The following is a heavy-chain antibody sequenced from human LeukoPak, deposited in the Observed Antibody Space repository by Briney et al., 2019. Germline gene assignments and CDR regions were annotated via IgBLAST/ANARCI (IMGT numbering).Heavy chain of an antibody. V-gene: IGHV3-21*04. CDR2: ISSSSSYI. D-gene: IGHD3-16*01. J-gene: IGHJ4*02. Sequence: GGSLRLSCAASGFTFSSYSMNWVRQAPGKGLEWVSSISSSSSYIYYVDSVKGRFTISRDNAKNSLYLQMNSLRAEDTAVYYCTRQGDSTDYWGQGTLVTVSS. CDR1: GFTFSSYS. CDR3: TRQGDSTDY.